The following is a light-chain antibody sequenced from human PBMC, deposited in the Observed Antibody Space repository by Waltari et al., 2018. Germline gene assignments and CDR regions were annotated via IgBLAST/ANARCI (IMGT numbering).Light chain of an antibody. J-gene: IGKJ2*01. CDR2: GAS. Sequence: IVMTQSPVILSVSPGESATLSCRASQSISSNLAWYQQKLGHAPRLLIYGASTRATGIPARFSGIGSGTEFTLTISSLQSEDVAVYYCQQYNNWPVYTFGQGTKLEIK. CDR1: QSISSN. V-gene: IGKV3-15*01. CDR3: QQYNNWPVYT.